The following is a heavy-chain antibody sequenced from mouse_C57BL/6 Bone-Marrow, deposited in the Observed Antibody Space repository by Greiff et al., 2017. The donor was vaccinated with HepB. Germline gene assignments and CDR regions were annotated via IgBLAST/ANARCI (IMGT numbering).Heavy chain of an antibody. CDR1: GFTFSSYA. CDR3: TRDRALLYYGYDGGFAY. J-gene: IGHJ3*01. V-gene: IGHV5-9-1*02. D-gene: IGHD2-2*01. Sequence: EVMLVESGEGLVKPGGSLKLSCAASGFTFSSYAMSWVRQTPEKRLAWVAYISSGGDYIYYADTVKGRFTISRDNARNTLYLQMSSLKSEDTAMYYCTRDRALLYYGYDGGFAYWGQGTLVTVSA. CDR2: ISSGGDYI.